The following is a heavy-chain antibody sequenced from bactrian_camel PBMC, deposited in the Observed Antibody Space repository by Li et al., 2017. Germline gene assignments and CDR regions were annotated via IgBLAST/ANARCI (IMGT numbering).Heavy chain of an antibody. J-gene: IGHJ4*01. D-gene: IGHD4*01. CDR3: VQGAWWSTYGDIHRHQ. Sequence: VQLVESGGGLVQPGGSLRLSCAASGFTFSSYAMSWVRQAPGKGLEWASAINSGGGSTYYADSVKGRFTISRDNAKNTLTLQLDSLKTEDTAMYYCVQGAWWSTYGDIHRHQRGQGTQVTVS. CDR1: GFTFSSYA. CDR2: INSGGGST. V-gene: IGHV3S31*01.